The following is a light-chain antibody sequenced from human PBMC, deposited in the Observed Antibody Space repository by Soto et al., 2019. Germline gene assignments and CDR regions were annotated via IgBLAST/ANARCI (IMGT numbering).Light chain of an antibody. CDR2: DVT. CDR3: CSYAGISTRYV. Sequence: QSALTQPRSMSGSPGQSLTNSCTGTSSDVGGYDYVSWYQHHPGTVPKLLIYDVTNRPSGVPHRFSGSKSGNTASLTISGLQAEDEADYYCCSYAGISTRYVFGTGTKVTVL. J-gene: IGLJ1*01. V-gene: IGLV2-11*01. CDR1: SSDVGGYDY.